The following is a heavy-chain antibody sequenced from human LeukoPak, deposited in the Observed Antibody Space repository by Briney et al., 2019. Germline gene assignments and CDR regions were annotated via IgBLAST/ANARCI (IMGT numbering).Heavy chain of an antibody. D-gene: IGHD5-18*01. CDR3: ARAMSTAMVLQAYYFDY. Sequence: GAPVKVSCKASGYTFTGYYMHWVRQAPGQGLEWMGWINPNSGGTNYAQKFQGRATMTRATSISTAYMELSRLRSDDTAVYYCARAMSTAMVLQAYYFDYWGQGTLVTVSS. V-gene: IGHV1-2*02. J-gene: IGHJ4*02. CDR1: GYTFTGYY. CDR2: INPNSGGT.